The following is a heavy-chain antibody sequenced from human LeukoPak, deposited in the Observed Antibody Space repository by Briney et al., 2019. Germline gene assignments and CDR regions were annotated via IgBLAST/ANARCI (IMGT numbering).Heavy chain of an antibody. CDR3: ARCSYDSSGCDY. D-gene: IGHD3-22*01. V-gene: IGHV4-34*01. J-gene: IGHJ4*02. CDR1: GGSFSGYY. Sequence: SETLSLTCAVYGGSFSGYYWSWIRQAPGKGLEWIGEINHSGSTNYNPSLKSRVTISVDTSKNQFSLKLSSVTAADTAVYYCARCSYDSSGCDYWGQGTLVTVSS. CDR2: INHSGST.